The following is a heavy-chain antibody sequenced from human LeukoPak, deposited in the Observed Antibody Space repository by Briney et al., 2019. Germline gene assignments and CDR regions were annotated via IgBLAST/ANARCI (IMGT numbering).Heavy chain of an antibody. V-gene: IGHV3-23*01. CDR2: ISGSGDDT. D-gene: IGHD3-10*01. CDR3: AKPHYSGSGSHSREDY. CDR1: GFTFSNYA. J-gene: IGHJ4*02. Sequence: GGSLRLSCAASGFTFSNYAMTWVRQAPGKGLECVSAISGSGDDTYYADSVKGRFTISRDNSKITVYLQISSLRAEDTAVYYCAKPHYSGSGSHSREDYWGQGTLVTVSS.